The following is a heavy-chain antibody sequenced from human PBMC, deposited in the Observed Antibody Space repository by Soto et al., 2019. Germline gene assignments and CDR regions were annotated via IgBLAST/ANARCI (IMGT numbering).Heavy chain of an antibody. CDR1: GFAVSANY. Sequence: PGGSLRLSCAASGFAVSANYVSWVRQAPGKGLEWVSLIYTDGTTYYADSVKGRFTFARDNSKNSLYLQMNSLRAEDTAVYYCTRVSSPLPDTFIDPWGPGTLVTVSS. V-gene: IGHV3-53*01. J-gene: IGHJ5*02. CDR3: TRVSSPLPDTFIDP. D-gene: IGHD6-6*01. CDR2: IYTDGTT.